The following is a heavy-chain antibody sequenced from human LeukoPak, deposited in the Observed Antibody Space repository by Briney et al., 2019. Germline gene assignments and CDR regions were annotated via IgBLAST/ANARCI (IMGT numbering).Heavy chain of an antibody. Sequence: PSETLSLTCTVSDDSITTYYWSWVRQPPGKGLEWIGYIFYSGSTNYNPSLKSRVSISFDTSKNQLSLKLSSVTAADTAVYYCARAKKSVAGFFDYWGQGSLVIVSS. V-gene: IGHV4-59*01. CDR3: ARAKKSVAGFFDY. J-gene: IGHJ4*02. CDR1: DDSITTYY. D-gene: IGHD6-19*01. CDR2: IFYSGST.